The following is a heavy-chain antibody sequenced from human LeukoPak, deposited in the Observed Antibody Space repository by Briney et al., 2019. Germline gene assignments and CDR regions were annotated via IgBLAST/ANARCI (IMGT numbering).Heavy chain of an antibody. CDR1: GGSISSSSYY. J-gene: IGHJ4*02. Sequence: PSETLSLTCTVSGGSISSSSYYWGWIRQPPGEVLEWIGSIYYSGSTYYNPSLKSRVTISVDTSKNQFSLKLSSVTATDTAVFYCARQYTGIDYWGQGSLVTVSS. CDR3: ARQYTGIDY. CDR2: IYYSGST. D-gene: IGHD2-2*02. V-gene: IGHV4-39*01.